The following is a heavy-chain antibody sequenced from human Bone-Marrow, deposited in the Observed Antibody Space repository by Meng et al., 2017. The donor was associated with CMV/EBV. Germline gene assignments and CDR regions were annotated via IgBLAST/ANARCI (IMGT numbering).Heavy chain of an antibody. V-gene: IGHV1-69*02. Sequence: SVKVSCKASGGTFSDYTINWVRQAPGQGLEWIGRIIPMLGIGNYAQRFQGRVTITADKSTTTAYVELSSLTSEDTAVYYCAGGISMDFWGQGTPVTVSS. CDR2: IIPMLGIG. CDR1: GGTFSDYT. J-gene: IGHJ6*02. D-gene: IGHD1-26*01. CDR3: AGGISMDF.